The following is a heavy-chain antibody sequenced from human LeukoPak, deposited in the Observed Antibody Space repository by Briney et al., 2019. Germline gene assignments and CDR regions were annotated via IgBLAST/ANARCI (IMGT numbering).Heavy chain of an antibody. D-gene: IGHD3-10*01. CDR1: GFTFSSYG. CDR3: AKDPGFGEFLSNLPKFDP. V-gene: IGHV3-30*18. Sequence: GGSLRLSCAASGFTFSSYGVHWVRQAPGKGLEWVAVISYDGSNKYYADSVKGRFTISRDNSKNTLYLQMNSLRAEDTAVYYCAKDPGFGEFLSNLPKFDPWGQGTLVTVSS. J-gene: IGHJ5*02. CDR2: ISYDGSNK.